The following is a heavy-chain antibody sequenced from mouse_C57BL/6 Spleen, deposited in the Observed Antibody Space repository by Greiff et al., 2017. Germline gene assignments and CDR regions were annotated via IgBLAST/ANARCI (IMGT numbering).Heavy chain of an antibody. V-gene: IGHV1-15*01. Sequence: VKLMESGAELVRPGASVTLSCKASGYTFTDYEMHWVKQTPVHGLEWIGAIDPETGGTAYNQKFKGKAILTADKSSSTAYMELRSLTSEDSAVYYCTTGGTAQALYAMDYWGQGTSVTVSS. J-gene: IGHJ4*01. CDR1: GYTFTDYE. CDR3: TTGGTAQALYAMDY. D-gene: IGHD3-2*02. CDR2: IDPETGGT.